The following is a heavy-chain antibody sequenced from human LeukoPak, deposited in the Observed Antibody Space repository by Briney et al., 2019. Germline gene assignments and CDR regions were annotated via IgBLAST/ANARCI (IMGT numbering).Heavy chain of an antibody. CDR1: GFTFSNYA. J-gene: IGHJ3*02. CDR2: ISSSSSYI. V-gene: IGHV3-21*01. D-gene: IGHD2-2*01. CDR3: ARDSYCSSTSCYGVKAEDDAFDI. Sequence: PGGSLRLSCEASGFTFSNYAMSWVRQAPGKGLEWVSSISSSSSYIYYADSVKGRFTISRDNAKNSLYLQMNSLRAEDTAVYYCARDSYCSSTSCYGVKAEDDAFDIWGQGTMVTVSS.